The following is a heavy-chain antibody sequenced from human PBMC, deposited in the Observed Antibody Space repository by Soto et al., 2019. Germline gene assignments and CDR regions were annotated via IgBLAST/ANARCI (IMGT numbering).Heavy chain of an antibody. V-gene: IGHV5-51*01. CDR2: IYPGDSDT. J-gene: IGHJ4*02. CDR1: GCNFTNHW. CDR3: ARQGSDY. Sequence: GLFHNIRYKGVGCNFTNHWVGWVRQMPGKGLEWMGIIYPGDSDTRYSPSFQGQVTISADKSISTAYLQWSSLKASDTAMYYCARQGSDYWGQGTLVTVSS.